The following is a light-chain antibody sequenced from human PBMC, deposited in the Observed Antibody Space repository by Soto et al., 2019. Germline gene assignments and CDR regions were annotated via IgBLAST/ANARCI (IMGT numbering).Light chain of an antibody. CDR1: SSNIGRNF. CDR3: GTWDSSLSVLV. V-gene: IGLV1-51*01. J-gene: IGLJ3*02. CDR2: DDT. Sequence: QSVLTQPPSVSAAPGQGVTMSCSGTSSNIGRNFVAWYQQLPGTAPKLLIYDDTKRPYGIPGRFSASKSGTSATLAITGLQTGDEADYYCGTWDSSLSVLVFGGGTK.